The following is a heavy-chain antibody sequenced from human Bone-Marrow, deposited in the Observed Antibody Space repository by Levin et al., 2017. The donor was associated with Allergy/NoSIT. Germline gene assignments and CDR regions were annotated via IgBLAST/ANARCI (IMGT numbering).Heavy chain of an antibody. J-gene: IGHJ5*02. CDR1: GFTFSSYG. CDR2: ISYDGSNK. D-gene: IGHD5-18*01. Sequence: GGSLRLSCAASGFTFSSYGMHWVRQAPGKGLEWVAVISYDGSNKYYADSVKGRFTISRDNSKNTLYLQMNSLRAEDTAVYYCAKDRGYSYGFLTWGQGTLVTVSS. CDR3: AKDRGYSYGFLT. V-gene: IGHV3-30*18.